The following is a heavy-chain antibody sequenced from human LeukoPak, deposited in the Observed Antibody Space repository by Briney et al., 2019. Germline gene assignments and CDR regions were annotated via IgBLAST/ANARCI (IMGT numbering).Heavy chain of an antibody. Sequence: PGGSLRLSCTASGFTFSTYWMHWVRQAPGKGLEWVATIKQDGSENYYVDSVKGRFTISRDNAKNSLYLQMGSLRAEDTAVYYCARFSGRNWGQGTLVTVSS. CDR2: IKQDGSEN. CDR1: GFTFSTYW. CDR3: ARFSGRN. V-gene: IGHV3-7*01. D-gene: IGHD2-15*01. J-gene: IGHJ4*02.